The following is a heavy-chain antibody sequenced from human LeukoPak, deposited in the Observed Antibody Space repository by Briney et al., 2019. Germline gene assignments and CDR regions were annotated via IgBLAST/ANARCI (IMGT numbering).Heavy chain of an antibody. D-gene: IGHD6-13*01. CDR3: ARRPPPKGSSWYGEDY. CDR1: GGSISSCY. CDR2: IYTSGST. V-gene: IGHV4-4*07. Sequence: PSETLSLTCTVSGGSISSCYWSWIRQPAGKGLEWIGRIYTSGSTNYNPSLKSRVTMSVDTSKNQFSLKLSSVTAADTAVYYCARRPPPKGSSWYGEDYWGQGTLVTVSS. J-gene: IGHJ4*02.